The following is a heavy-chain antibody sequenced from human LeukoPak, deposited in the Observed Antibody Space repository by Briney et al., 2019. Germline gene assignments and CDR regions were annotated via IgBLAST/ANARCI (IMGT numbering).Heavy chain of an antibody. Sequence: ASVKVSCKASGYTFTGYYMHWVRQAPGQGLEWMGWINPNSGGTNYAQKLQGRVTMTTDTSTSTAYMELRSLRSDDTAVYYCARVGALYYYDSSGYLDYWGQGTLVTVSS. J-gene: IGHJ4*02. CDR2: INPNSGGT. D-gene: IGHD3-22*01. CDR3: ARVGALYYYDSSGYLDY. V-gene: IGHV1-2*02. CDR1: GYTFTGYY.